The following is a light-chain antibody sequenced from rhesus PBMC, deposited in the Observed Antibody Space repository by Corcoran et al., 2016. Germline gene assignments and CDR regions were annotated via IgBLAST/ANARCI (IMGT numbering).Light chain of an antibody. J-gene: IGKJ1*01. CDR1: QPIRIL. CDR3: QQHNSAPRT. Sequence: DIQMTQSPSSLSASVGDRVTIICRASQPIRILSAWHPQKPGKAPKLLVYKASALESGVPSRFSGSGTGTEFTLTIGSQQPEYFAAYYCQQHNSAPRTFGQGTKVEIK. CDR2: KAS. V-gene: IGKV1-21*01.